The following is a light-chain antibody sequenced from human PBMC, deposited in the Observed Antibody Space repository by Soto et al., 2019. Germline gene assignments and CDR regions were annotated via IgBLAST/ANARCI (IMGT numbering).Light chain of an antibody. CDR3: QSYDISLSGVV. CDR2: GNS. Sequence: QAVVTQPPSVSGAPGQRVTISCTGSSSNIGAGYDVHWYQQLPGTAPKLLIYGNSNRPSGVPDRFSGSKSGTSASLAITGLQAEDEADYSCQSYDISLSGVVFGGGTKLTVL. J-gene: IGLJ2*01. V-gene: IGLV1-40*01. CDR1: SSNIGAGYD.